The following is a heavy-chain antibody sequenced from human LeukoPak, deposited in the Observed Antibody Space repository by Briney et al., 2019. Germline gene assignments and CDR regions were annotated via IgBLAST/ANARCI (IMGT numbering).Heavy chain of an antibody. CDR3: ARNSRVTFGVVTRYYYYYMDV. Sequence: ASVKVSCKASGYTFTSYYMHWVRQAPGQGLEWMGIINPSGGSTSYAQKFQGGVTMTRDMSTSTVYMELSSLRSEDTAVYYCARNSRVTFGVVTRYYYYYMDVWGKGTTVTVSS. CDR2: INPSGGST. J-gene: IGHJ6*03. CDR1: GYTFTSYY. V-gene: IGHV1-46*01. D-gene: IGHD3-3*01.